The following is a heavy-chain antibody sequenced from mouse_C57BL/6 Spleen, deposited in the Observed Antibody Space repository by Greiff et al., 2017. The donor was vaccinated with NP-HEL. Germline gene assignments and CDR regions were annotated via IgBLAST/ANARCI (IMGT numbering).Heavy chain of an antibody. CDR1: GFTFSDYG. CDR2: ISSGSSTI. CDR3: ARKYYGNYGYAMDY. J-gene: IGHJ4*01. Sequence: EVQGVESGGGLVKPGGSLKLSCAASGFTFSDYGMHWVRQAPEKGLEWVAYISSGSSTIYYADTVKGRFTISRDNAKNTLFLQMTSLRSEDTAMYYCARKYYGNYGYAMDYWGQGTSVTVSS. V-gene: IGHV5-17*01. D-gene: IGHD2-1*01.